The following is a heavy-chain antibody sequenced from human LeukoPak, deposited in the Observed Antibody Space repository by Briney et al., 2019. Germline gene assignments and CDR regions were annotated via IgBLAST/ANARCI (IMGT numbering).Heavy chain of an antibody. CDR2: IYYSGST. Sequence: PSETLSLTCTVSGGSISSYYWSWIRQPPGKGLEWIGYIYYSGSTNYNPSLKSRVTISVDTSKNQFSLKLSSVTAADTAVYYCARARSSGWYGPPNWFDPWGQGTLVTVSS. CDR3: ARARSSGWYGPPNWFDP. CDR1: GGSISSYY. J-gene: IGHJ5*02. D-gene: IGHD6-19*01. V-gene: IGHV4-59*01.